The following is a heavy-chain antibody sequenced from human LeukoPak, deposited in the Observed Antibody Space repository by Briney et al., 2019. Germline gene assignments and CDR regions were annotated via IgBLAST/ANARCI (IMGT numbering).Heavy chain of an antibody. CDR2: ISYSGSA. D-gene: IGHD3-3*01. CDR1: GGSISSYY. CDR3: ARHDFWSGYYSYYYMDV. V-gene: IGHV4-59*01. J-gene: IGHJ6*03. Sequence: SETLSLTCTVSGGSISSYYWSWIRQPPGKGLEWIGYISYSGSANYNPSLKSRVTISVDTSKNQFSLNLNSVTAADTAVYYCARHDFWSGYYSYYYMDVWGKGTTVTVSS.